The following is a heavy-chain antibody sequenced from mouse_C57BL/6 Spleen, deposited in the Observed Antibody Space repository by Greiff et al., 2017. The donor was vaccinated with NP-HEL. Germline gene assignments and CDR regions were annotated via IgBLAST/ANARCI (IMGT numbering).Heavy chain of an antibody. CDR3: TRAYYSFWYFDV. CDR2: ISSGGDYI. J-gene: IGHJ1*03. D-gene: IGHD2-12*01. V-gene: IGHV5-9-1*02. Sequence: EVKLVESGEGLVKPGGSLKLSCAASGFTFSSYAMSWVRQTPEKRLEWVACISSGGDYIYYADTVKGRFTISRDNARNTLYLQMSSLKSEDTAMYYCTRAYYSFWYFDVWGTGTTVTVSS. CDR1: GFTFSSYA.